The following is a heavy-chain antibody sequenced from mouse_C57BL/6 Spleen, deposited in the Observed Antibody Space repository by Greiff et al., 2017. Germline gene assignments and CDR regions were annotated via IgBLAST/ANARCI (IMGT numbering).Heavy chain of an antibody. Sequence: EVQLQQSGAELVRPGASVKLSCTASGFNIKDDYMHWVKQRPEQGLEWIGWIDPENGDTEYASKFQGKATITADTSSNTAYLQLSSLTSEDTAVYYCTYGSSSSWYFDVWGTGTTVTVSS. J-gene: IGHJ1*03. CDR3: TYGSSSSWYFDV. V-gene: IGHV14-4*01. CDR1: GFNIKDDY. CDR2: IDPENGDT. D-gene: IGHD1-1*01.